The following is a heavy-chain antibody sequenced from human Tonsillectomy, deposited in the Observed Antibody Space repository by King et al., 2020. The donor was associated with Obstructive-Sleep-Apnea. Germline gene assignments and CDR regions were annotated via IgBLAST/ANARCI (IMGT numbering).Heavy chain of an antibody. J-gene: IGHJ4*02. V-gene: IGHV4-59*08. CDR2: MFYSGST. Sequence: VQLQESGPGLVKPSETLSLTCTVSGGSICSFYWSWIRQPPGKGLEWIGYMFYSGSTNYNPSLKIRVTISVAPSKNQFSLTLSSLTAADTAVYYCARHKAQRENCPFDYWGQGTLVTVSS. CDR3: ARHKAQRENCPFDY. CDR1: GGSICSFY. D-gene: IGHD6-25*01.